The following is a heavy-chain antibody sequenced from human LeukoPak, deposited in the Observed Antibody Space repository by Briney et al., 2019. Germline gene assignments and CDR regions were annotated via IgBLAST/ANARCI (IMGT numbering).Heavy chain of an antibody. CDR2: ITGSGDNT. Sequence: PGGSPRLSCAASGFTFSSYAMHWVRQAPGKGLEWVSGITGSGDNTYYADSVKGRFIISKDNSKNILYLQMNSLRVEDTAVYYCAKGLSMDVWGQGTTVTVSS. CDR3: AKGLSMDV. D-gene: IGHD2/OR15-2a*01. J-gene: IGHJ6*02. CDR1: GFTFSSYA. V-gene: IGHV3-23*01.